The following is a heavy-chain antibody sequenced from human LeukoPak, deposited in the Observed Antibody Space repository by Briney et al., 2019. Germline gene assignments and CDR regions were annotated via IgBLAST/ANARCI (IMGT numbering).Heavy chain of an antibody. Sequence: GGSLRLSCAASGFTFSRYYMNWVRQAPGKGLEWVSSISSSSSYIYYADSVKGRFTISRDSAKSSLWLQMNSLRAEDTAVYYCARDLPGGYCSGGSCYSDLYSMDVWGKGTTVTVSS. J-gene: IGHJ6*03. V-gene: IGHV3-21*01. CDR2: ISSSSSYI. D-gene: IGHD2-15*01. CDR1: GFTFSRYY. CDR3: ARDLPGGYCSGGSCYSDLYSMDV.